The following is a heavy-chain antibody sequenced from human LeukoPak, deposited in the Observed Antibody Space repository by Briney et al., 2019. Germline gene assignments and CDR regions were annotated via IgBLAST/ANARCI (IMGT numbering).Heavy chain of an antibody. CDR1: GFTFSSYE. CDR3: ARDHPDYYDSSGYYPKHYYYMDV. Sequence: PGGSLRLSCAASGFTFSSYEMNWVRQAPGKGLEWVSYISSSGSTIYYADSVKGRFTISRDNAKNSLYLQMNSLRAEDTAVYYCARDHPDYYDSSGYYPKHYYYMDVWGKGTTVTVSS. J-gene: IGHJ6*03. CDR2: ISSSGSTI. V-gene: IGHV3-48*03. D-gene: IGHD3-22*01.